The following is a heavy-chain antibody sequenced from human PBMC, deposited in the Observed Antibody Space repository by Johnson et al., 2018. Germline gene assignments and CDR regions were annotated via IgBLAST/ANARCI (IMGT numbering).Heavy chain of an antibody. CDR2: ISGSYGDT. V-gene: IGHV3-23*04. D-gene: IGHD4-11*01. CDR3: GKIMTTERYYWYGVHV. J-gene: IGHJ6*02. Sequence: VQLVQSGGGLVQPGGSLRLSCAASGFTFSSYAITWVRQAPGKGLEWVSGISGSYGDTYYADSVTGRFTISRDNPKNTVYLQMNSLRADDTAVYYCGKIMTTERYYWYGVHVWGQGTTVSVSS. CDR1: GFTFSSYA.